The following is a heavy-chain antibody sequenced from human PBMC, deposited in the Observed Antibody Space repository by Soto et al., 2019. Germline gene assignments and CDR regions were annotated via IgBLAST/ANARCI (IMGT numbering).Heavy chain of an antibody. Sequence: EVLLVESGGGLGQPGGSLKLSCAVSGFTLSDSGIHWGRQASGKGLEWVGRAGVKAQGYTTRYTESRKGRFTISRDDSKNMAYLQMDILKTDDTAVYYCVGPNWFGPWGQGTLVTVSS. CDR2: AGVKAQGYTT. J-gene: IGHJ5*02. CDR1: GFTLSDSG. CDR3: VGPNWFGP. V-gene: IGHV3-73*02.